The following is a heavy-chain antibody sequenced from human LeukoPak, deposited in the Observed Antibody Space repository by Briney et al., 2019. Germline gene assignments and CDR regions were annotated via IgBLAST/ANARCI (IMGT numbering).Heavy chain of an antibody. J-gene: IGHJ3*02. CDR3: ARLEVGGYCSSTSCYYAFDI. CDR2: IYSGDSDT. V-gene: IGHV5-51*01. D-gene: IGHD2-2*01. CDR1: GYSFTSYW. Sequence: HGESLKISCKGSGYSFTSYWIGWVRQMPGKGLEWMGIIYSGDSDTRYSTSFQGQVTISADKSISTAYLQWSSLKASDTAMYYCARLEVGGYCSSTSCYYAFDIWGQGTMVTVSS.